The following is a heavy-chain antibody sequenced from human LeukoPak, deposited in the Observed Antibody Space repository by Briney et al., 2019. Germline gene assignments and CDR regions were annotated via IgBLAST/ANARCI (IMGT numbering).Heavy chain of an antibody. J-gene: IGHJ4*02. V-gene: IGHV1-69*13. D-gene: IGHD1-7*01. Sequence: SVKVSCKASGYTFTSYGISWVRQAPGQGLEWMGRIIPIFGTANYAQKFQGRVTITADESTSTAYMELSSLRSEDTAVYYCARDTYNWNYPSFDYWGQGTLVTVSS. CDR1: GYTFTSYG. CDR3: ARDTYNWNYPSFDY. CDR2: IIPIFGTA.